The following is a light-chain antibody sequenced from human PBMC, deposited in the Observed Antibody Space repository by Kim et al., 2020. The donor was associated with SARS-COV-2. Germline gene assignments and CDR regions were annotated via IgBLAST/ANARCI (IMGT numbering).Light chain of an antibody. V-gene: IGKV4-1*01. CDR3: QQYYSAPYT. J-gene: IGKJ2*01. CDR1: QSVLYNSNNKNY. CDR2: WAS. Sequence: DIVMTQSPDSLAVSLGERATINCKSSQSVLYNSNNKNYLAWYQQKPGQPPQLLIYWASTRESGVPDRFSGSGSGTDFTLTISSLQAEDVAVYYCQQYYSAPYTFGQGTKLEI.